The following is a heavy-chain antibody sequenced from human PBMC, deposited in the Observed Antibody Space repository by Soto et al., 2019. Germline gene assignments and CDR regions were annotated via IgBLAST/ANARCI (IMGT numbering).Heavy chain of an antibody. D-gene: IGHD3-16*02. Sequence: ASVKVSCKASGYTFTSYGISWFRQAPGQGLEWMGWISAYNGNRNYAQKLQGRVTMTTDTSTSTAYMELRSLRSDDTAVYYCARVGDYVWGSYRYYDYWGQGTMVTLSS. CDR3: ARVGDYVWGSYRYYDY. CDR1: GYTFTSYG. V-gene: IGHV1-18*04. J-gene: IGHJ4*02. CDR2: ISAYNGNR.